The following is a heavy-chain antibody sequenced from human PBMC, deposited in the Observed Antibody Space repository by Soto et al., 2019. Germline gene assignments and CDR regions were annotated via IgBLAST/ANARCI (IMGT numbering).Heavy chain of an antibody. CDR1: GGSISSYY. D-gene: IGHD5-12*01. Sequence: SETLSLTCTVSGGSISSYYWSLIRQPPGKGLEWIGCIYYSGSTNYNPSLKSRVTISVDTSKNQFSLKLSSVTAADTAVYYCARHCPDIVAAITWEYYFDYWGQGTLVTVSS. CDR3: ARHCPDIVAAITWEYYFDY. V-gene: IGHV4-59*08. CDR2: IYYSGST. J-gene: IGHJ4*02.